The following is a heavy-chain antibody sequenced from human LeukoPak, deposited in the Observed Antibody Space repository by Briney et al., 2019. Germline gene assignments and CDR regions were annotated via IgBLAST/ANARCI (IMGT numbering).Heavy chain of an antibody. V-gene: IGHV3-43*02. CDR2: VSGAGGRT. J-gene: IGHJ1*01. D-gene: IGHD2-2*01. CDR3: ARDRMSRAPTYFHH. CDR1: GLTFDEFG. Sequence: GGSLRLSCAASGLTFDEFGMHWVRQAPGKGLEWVSFVSGAGGRTDYADSVKGRFTISRDNRKNSLYLQMDSLTAEDTAFYFCARDRMSRAPTYFHHWGQGTLVTVSA.